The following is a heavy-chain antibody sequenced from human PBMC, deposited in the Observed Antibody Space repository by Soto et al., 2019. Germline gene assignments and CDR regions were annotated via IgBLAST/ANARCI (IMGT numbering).Heavy chain of an antibody. J-gene: IGHJ5*02. CDR3: ARDNHQCWFDP. V-gene: IGHV3-11*05. CDR2: ISSSSSYT. Sequence: QVQLVESGGGLVKPGGSLRLSCAASGFTFSDYYMSWIRQAPGKGLEWVSYISSSSSYTNYADSVKGRFTISRDNAKNSLYLQMNSLRAEDTAVYYCARDNHQCWFDPWGQGTLVTVSS. CDR1: GFTFSDYY.